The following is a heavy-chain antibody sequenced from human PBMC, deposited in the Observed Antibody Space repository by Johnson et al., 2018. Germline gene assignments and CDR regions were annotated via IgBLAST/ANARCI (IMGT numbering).Heavy chain of an antibody. D-gene: IGHD3-10*01. CDR1: GFTFSSYA. J-gene: IGHJ6*02. CDR3: AKSRGGSYYSAMGV. V-gene: IGHV3-23*04. CDR2: VTASGDNT. Sequence: VQLGQSGGDLVQHGGSLRLSCAASGFTFSSYAMGWVRQAPGKGLEWVSTVTASGDNTYYADSVKGRFTISRDNSKNSLYLQMNTLRADDTAIYYCAKSRGGSYYSAMGVWGQGTTVTVSS.